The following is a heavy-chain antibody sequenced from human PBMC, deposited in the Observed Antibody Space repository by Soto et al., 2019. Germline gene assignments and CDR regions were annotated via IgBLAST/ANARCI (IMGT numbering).Heavy chain of an antibody. Sequence: SETLSLTCAVYGGSFSGYYWSWIRQPPGKGLEWIGEINHSGSTNYNPSLKSRVTISVDTSKNQFSLKLSSVTAADTAVYYCARVLEKGTNYDFWSGYYTHYHYGMDVWGQGTTVTVSS. CDR1: GGSFSGYY. V-gene: IGHV4-34*01. CDR3: ARVLEKGTNYDFWSGYYTHYHYGMDV. CDR2: INHSGST. D-gene: IGHD3-3*01. J-gene: IGHJ6*02.